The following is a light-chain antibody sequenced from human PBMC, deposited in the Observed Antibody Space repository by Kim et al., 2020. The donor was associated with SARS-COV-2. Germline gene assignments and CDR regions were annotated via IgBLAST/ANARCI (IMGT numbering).Light chain of an antibody. J-gene: IGLJ1*01. CDR1: SSDVGYYNY. Sequence: GQSCTISCTGTSSDVGYYNYVSWYQQHPGKAPKVMIYDVSNRPSGVSNRFSGSKSGNTASLTISGLQAEDEADYYCSSYTSSNTYVFGSGTKVTVL. CDR2: DVS. CDR3: SSYTSSNTYV. V-gene: IGLV2-14*03.